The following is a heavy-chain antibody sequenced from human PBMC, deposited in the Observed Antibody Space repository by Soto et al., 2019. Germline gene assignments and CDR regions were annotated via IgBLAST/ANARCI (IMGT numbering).Heavy chain of an antibody. Sequence: GESLKLSCTVSGYNFANFWIGCVRQLPGKGLEWMGMIFPGDSDTKNSPSLEGQITMSVDKSDSSAYLQWRSLKASDTAIYYCAAGYSTGLDAFDIWGQGKMVTVSS. CDR2: IFPGDSDT. CDR1: GYNFANFW. D-gene: IGHD2-8*02. J-gene: IGHJ3*02. CDR3: AAGYSTGLDAFDI. V-gene: IGHV5-51*01.